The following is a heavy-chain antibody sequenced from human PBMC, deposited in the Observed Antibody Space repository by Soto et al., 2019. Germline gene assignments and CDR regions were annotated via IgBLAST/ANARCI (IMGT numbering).Heavy chain of an antibody. CDR3: AGAFRGVIDY. D-gene: IGHD3-10*01. V-gene: IGHV1-69*02. CDR1: GGTFSSHT. J-gene: IGHJ4*02. CDR2: IIPILGIA. Sequence: KVSSKASGGTFSSHTISWVRQAPGQGLEWMGRIIPILGIANYAQKFQGRVTITADKSTSTAYMELSSLRSEDTAVYYCAGAFRGVIDYWGQGTLVTVSS.